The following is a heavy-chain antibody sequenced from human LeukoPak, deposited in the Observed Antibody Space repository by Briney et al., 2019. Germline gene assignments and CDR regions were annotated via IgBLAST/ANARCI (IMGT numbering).Heavy chain of an antibody. Sequence: GGSLRLSCAASGFTFSDYYMSWIRQAPGKGLEWVSYISSSGSTIYYADSVKGRFTISRDNSKNTLYLQMNSLRAEDTAVYYCAKVPWEPSPSNWFDPWGQGTLVTVSS. CDR2: ISSSGSTI. V-gene: IGHV3-11*01. CDR3: AKVPWEPSPSNWFDP. J-gene: IGHJ5*02. D-gene: IGHD1-26*01. CDR1: GFTFSDYY.